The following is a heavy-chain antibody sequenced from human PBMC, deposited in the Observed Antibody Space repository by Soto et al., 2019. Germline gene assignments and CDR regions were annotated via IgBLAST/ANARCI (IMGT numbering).Heavy chain of an antibody. Sequence: PSETLSLTCTVSGGSISSSSYYWGWIRQPPGKGLEWIGSIYYSGSTYYNPSLKSRVTISVDTSKNQFSLKLSSVTAADTAVYYCARLTTYYDFWSGVENPNYFDYWGQGTLVTVST. J-gene: IGHJ4*02. CDR2: IYYSGST. CDR1: GGSISSSSYY. D-gene: IGHD3-3*01. V-gene: IGHV4-39*01. CDR3: ARLTTYYDFWSGVENPNYFDY.